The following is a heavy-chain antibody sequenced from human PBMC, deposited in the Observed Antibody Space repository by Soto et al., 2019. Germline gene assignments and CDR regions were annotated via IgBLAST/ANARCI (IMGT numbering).Heavy chain of an antibody. J-gene: IGHJ5*02. V-gene: IGHV4-34*01. CDR3: ARGRLGIRLKPQGYCSGGSCYSVPNWFDP. CDR1: GGSFSGYY. CDR2: INHSGST. Sequence: LSLTCAVYGGSFSGYYWSWIRQPPGKGLEWIGEINHSGSTNYNPSLKSRVTISVDTSKNQFSLKLSSVTAADTAVYYCARGRLGIRLKPQGYCSGGSCYSVPNWFDPWGQGTLVTVSS. D-gene: IGHD2-15*01.